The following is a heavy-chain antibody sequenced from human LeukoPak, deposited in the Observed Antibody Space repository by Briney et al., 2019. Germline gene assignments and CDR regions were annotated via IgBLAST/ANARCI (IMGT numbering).Heavy chain of an antibody. CDR1: GFTFSSYA. J-gene: IGHJ5*01. Sequence: PGRSLRLSCAASGFTFSSYAMHWVRQAPGKGLEWVAVISYDGSNKYYADSVKGRFTISRDNSKNTLYLQMNSLRAEDTAVYYCARDGNLRYFDWLFDWWGQGTLVTVSS. CDR3: ARDGNLRYFDWLFDW. CDR2: ISYDGSNK. D-gene: IGHD3-9*01. V-gene: IGHV3-30*04.